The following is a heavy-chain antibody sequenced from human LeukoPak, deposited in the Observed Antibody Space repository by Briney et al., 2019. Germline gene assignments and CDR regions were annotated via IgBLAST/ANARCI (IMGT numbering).Heavy chain of an antibody. Sequence: GGSLRLSCAASGFTFSSYSMSWIRQAPGKGLEWVSYISSSGSTIYYADSVKGRFTISRDNAKNSLYLQMNSLRAEDTAVYYCATYCSGGSCYAPSTRFDYWGQGTLVTVSS. CDR1: GFTFSSYS. D-gene: IGHD2-15*01. J-gene: IGHJ4*02. CDR2: ISSSGSTI. CDR3: ATYCSGGSCYAPSTRFDY. V-gene: IGHV3-48*04.